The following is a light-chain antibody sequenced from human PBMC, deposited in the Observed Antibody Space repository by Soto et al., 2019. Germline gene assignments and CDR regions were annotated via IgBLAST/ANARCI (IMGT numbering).Light chain of an antibody. CDR3: VAWDDSLNGPL. J-gene: IGLJ3*02. CDR2: SNN. CDR1: SSNIGSNT. Sequence: QSVLTQPPSASGTPGQRVTISCSGSSSNIGSNTVNWYQHLPGTAPKLLIYSNNQRPSGVPDRFSGSKSGTSASLAVSGLQSEDEADYYCVAWDDSLNGPLFGGGTKVTVL. V-gene: IGLV1-44*01.